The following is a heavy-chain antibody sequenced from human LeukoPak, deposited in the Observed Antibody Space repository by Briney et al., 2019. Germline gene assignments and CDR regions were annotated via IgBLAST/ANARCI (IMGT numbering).Heavy chain of an antibody. D-gene: IGHD3-22*01. Sequence: PSETLSLTCAVYGGSFSGYYWSWIRQPPGKGLEWIGEINHSGSTNYNPSLKSRVTISVDTSKNQFSLKLSSVTAADTAVYYCARGRVGGYYYFPSAAPFDYWGQGTLVTVSS. V-gene: IGHV4-34*01. J-gene: IGHJ4*02. CDR2: INHSGST. CDR1: GGSFSGYY. CDR3: ARGRVGGYYYFPSAAPFDY.